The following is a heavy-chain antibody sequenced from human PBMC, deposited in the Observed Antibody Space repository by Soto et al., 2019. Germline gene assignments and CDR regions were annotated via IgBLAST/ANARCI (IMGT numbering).Heavy chain of an antibody. CDR2: ISSSSSTI. CDR3: ARDRRAVTTCHDAFDI. Sequence: EVQLVESGGGLVQPGGSLRLSCAASGFTFSSYSMNWVRQAPGKGLEWVSYISSSSSTIYYADSVKGRFTISRDNAKNSLYLQMNRLRDEDTAVYYCARDRRAVTTCHDAFDIWGQGTMVTVSS. V-gene: IGHV3-48*02. CDR1: GFTFSSYS. J-gene: IGHJ3*02. D-gene: IGHD4-17*01.